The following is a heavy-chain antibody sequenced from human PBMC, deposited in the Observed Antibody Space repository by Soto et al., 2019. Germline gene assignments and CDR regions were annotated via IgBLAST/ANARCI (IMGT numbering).Heavy chain of an antibody. CDR1: GYTFTSYA. D-gene: IGHD3-22*01. CDR2: INAGNGNT. V-gene: IGHV1-3*01. CDR3: ARDFDSSGYYYGYYFDY. Sequence: ASVKVSFKASGYTFTSYAMHWLRQAPGQRLEWMGWINAGNGNTKYSQKFQGRVTITRDTSASTAYMELSSLRSEDTAVYYCARDFDSSGYYYGYYFDYWGQGTLVTVSS. J-gene: IGHJ4*02.